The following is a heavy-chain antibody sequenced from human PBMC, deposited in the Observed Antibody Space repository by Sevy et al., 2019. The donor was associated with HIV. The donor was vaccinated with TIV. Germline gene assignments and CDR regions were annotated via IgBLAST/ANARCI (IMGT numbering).Heavy chain of an antibody. D-gene: IGHD3-10*01. Sequence: SGPTLVNPPQTLTLTCTFSGFSLSTSGVGVGWIRQPPGKALEWLALIYWDDDTRYSPSLKSRLNFTKDTSPNQVALTMTNMDPVDTATDFCAHRRMVRGVITAPFDYWGQGTLVTVSS. CDR2: IYWDDDT. J-gene: IGHJ4*02. CDR3: AHRRMVRGVITAPFDY. V-gene: IGHV2-5*02. CDR1: GFSLSTSGVG.